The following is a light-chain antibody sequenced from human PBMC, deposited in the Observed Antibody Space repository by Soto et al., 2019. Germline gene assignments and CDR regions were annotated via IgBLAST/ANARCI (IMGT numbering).Light chain of an antibody. CDR2: AVS. V-gene: IGLV2-14*03. Sequence: LSQPGSVCGSPGQAITISCSGTSSDIGSYDHVAWYQQVPGKSPKLIIYAVSDRPSGVSDRFSGSKSGISASLTTSGLQTEDEADYYCISYTDRQSYLFGTGTKVTXL. CDR1: SSDIGSYDH. J-gene: IGLJ1*01. CDR3: ISYTDRQSYL.